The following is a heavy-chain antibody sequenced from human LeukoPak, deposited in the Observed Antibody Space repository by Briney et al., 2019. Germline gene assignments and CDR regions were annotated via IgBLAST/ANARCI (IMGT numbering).Heavy chain of an antibody. D-gene: IGHD6-19*01. J-gene: IGHJ4*02. CDR3: ARDKGGGAVAGTAPDY. V-gene: IGHV1-2*06. CDR2: INPNSGGT. CDR1: GYTFTGYY. Sequence: GASVKVSCKASGYTFTGYYMHWVRQAPGQGLEWMGRINPNSGGTNYAQKLQGRVTMTTDTSTSTAYMELRSLRSDDTAVYYCARDKGGGAVAGTAPDYWGQGTLVTVSS.